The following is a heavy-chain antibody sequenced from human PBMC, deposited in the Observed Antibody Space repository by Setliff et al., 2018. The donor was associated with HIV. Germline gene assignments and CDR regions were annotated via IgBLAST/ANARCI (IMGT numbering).Heavy chain of an antibody. CDR2: INTSGGSA. Sequence: ASVKVSCKASGYTFTSYPMHWVRQAPGQGLEWMGVINTSGGSAGYAEKFRGRVTMTRDTSTNTVYMDLRNLRSEDTAVYYCARNRAGDAFDIWGQGTMVTVS. CDR3: ARNRAGDAFDI. J-gene: IGHJ3*02. D-gene: IGHD3-10*01. CDR1: GYTFTSYP. V-gene: IGHV1-46*01.